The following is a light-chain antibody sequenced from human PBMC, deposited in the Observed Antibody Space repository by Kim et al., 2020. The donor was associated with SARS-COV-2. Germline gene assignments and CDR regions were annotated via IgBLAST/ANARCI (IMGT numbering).Light chain of an antibody. V-gene: IGLV3-19*01. CDR3: NSRVNNTNHWV. CDR1: SLRSYY. Sequence: SSELTQDPAVSVALGQTVRITCQGDSLRSYYASWYQQKPGQAPVLVIYDKDNRPSGIPDRFSGSGSGNTASLTITGAQAEDEAGYYCNSRVNNTNHWVFGGGTQLTVL. J-gene: IGLJ3*02. CDR2: DKD.